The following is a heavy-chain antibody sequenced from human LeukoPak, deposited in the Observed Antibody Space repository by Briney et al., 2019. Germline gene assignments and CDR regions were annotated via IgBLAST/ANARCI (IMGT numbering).Heavy chain of an antibody. CDR2: IYYSGST. Sequence: KSSETLSLTCTVSGGSISSYYWSWIRQPPGKGLEWIGYIYYSGSTNYNPSLKGRVTISVDTSKNQFSLKLSSVTAADTAVYYCARGHGWDLQREAFDIWGQGTMVTVSS. D-gene: IGHD6-19*01. CDR1: GGSISSYY. V-gene: IGHV4-59*01. J-gene: IGHJ3*02. CDR3: ARGHGWDLQREAFDI.